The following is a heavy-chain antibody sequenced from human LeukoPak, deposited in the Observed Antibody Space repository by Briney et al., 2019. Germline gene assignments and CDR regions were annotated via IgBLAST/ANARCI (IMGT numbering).Heavy chain of an antibody. J-gene: IGHJ6*03. CDR1: GFTFSSYA. CDR3: AKVGGLGTSPPYDYYMDV. D-gene: IGHD3-16*01. CDR2: ISRSGGGT. V-gene: IGHV3-23*01. Sequence: GGSLRLSCAASGFTFSSYAMSWVRQAPGKGLEWVSGISRSGGGTYYTDSVKGRFTISRDNSKNTVYVQLNSLRAEDTAVYYCAKVGGLGTSPPYDYYMDVWGKGTTVTVSS.